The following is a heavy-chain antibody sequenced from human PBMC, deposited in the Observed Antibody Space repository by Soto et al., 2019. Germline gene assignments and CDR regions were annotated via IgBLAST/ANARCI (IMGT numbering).Heavy chain of an antibody. CDR3: ARYDYGDLDS. Sequence: EVQLVESGGGLVQPGGSLRLSCAASGFTFSDHYMDWVRQAPGKGLEWVGRTRNKANSYTTEYAASVKGRFTITRDDSKNSLYLQMNSLKTEDTAVYYCARYDYGDLDSWGQGPLVTVSS. J-gene: IGHJ4*02. V-gene: IGHV3-72*01. CDR2: TRNKANSYTT. D-gene: IGHD4-17*01. CDR1: GFTFSDHY.